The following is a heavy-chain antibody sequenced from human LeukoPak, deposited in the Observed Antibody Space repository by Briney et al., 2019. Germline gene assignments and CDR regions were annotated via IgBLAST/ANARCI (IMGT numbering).Heavy chain of an antibody. CDR1: GGSIRSYY. V-gene: IGHV4-59*08. CDR3: ARHAAVEGSSGWSPLWWFDP. Sequence: PSETLSLTCTASGGSIRSYYWSWIRQPPGKGLEWIGYMHHSGSTKHNPYLKSRVTISVDTYKSPFSLKMSSVTAADTAVYYCARHAAVEGSSGWSPLWWFDPWGQGTLVTVSS. D-gene: IGHD6-19*01. J-gene: IGHJ5*02. CDR2: MHHSGST.